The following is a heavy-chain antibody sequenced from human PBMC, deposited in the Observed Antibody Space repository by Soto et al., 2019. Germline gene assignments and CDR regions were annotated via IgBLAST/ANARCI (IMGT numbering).Heavy chain of an antibody. CDR3: ARDVAVAGTDFDY. J-gene: IGHJ4*02. Sequence: GESLRLSCAASGFTFSSYSMTWVRQAPGKGLEWVSSISSSSSYIYYADSVKGRFTISRDNAKNSLYLQMNSLRAADTAVYYCARDVAVAGTDFDYWGQGA. D-gene: IGHD6-19*01. CDR1: GFTFSSYS. CDR2: ISSSSSYI. V-gene: IGHV3-21*01.